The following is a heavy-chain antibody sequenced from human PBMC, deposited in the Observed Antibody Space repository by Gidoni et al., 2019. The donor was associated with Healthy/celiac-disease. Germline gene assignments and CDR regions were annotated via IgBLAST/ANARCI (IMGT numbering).Heavy chain of an antibody. J-gene: IGHJ6*02. V-gene: IGHV4-31*03. CDR3: ARDPTGSIMITFGGLPSYGMDV. D-gene: IGHD3-16*01. CDR2: IYYSGST. Sequence: QVQLQESGPGLVKPSQTLSLTCTVSGGSISSGGYYWSWFRQHPGKGLEWIGYIYYSGSTYYNPSLKSRVTISVDTSKNQFSLKLSSVTAADTAVYYCARDPTGSIMITFGGLPSYGMDVWGQGTTVTVSS. CDR1: GGSISSGGYY.